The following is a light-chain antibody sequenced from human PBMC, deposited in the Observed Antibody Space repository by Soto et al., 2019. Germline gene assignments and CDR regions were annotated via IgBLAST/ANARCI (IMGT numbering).Light chain of an antibody. CDR1: SSNIGAGYD. CDR2: GNS. J-gene: IGLJ2*01. V-gene: IGLV1-40*01. Sequence: QSVLTQPPSVSGAPGQRVTISCTGSSSNIGAGYDVHWYQQLPGTAPKLLIYGNSNRPSGVRDRFSGSKSGTSASLAITGLQAEDEADYYCESYDSRVRVVFGGGTQLTVL. CDR3: ESYDSRVRVV.